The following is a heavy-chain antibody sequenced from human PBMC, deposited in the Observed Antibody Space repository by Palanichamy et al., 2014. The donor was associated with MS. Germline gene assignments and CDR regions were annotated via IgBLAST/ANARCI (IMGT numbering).Heavy chain of an antibody. D-gene: IGHD6-19*01. CDR2: IYYSGST. J-gene: IGHJ4*02. CDR1: GGSISSSSYY. V-gene: IGHV4-39*01. CDR3: ASLIFSSGWYFDY. Sequence: QLQLQESGPGLVKPSETLSLTCTVSGGSISSSSYYWGWIRQPPGKGLEWIGSIYYSGSTYYNPSLKSRVTISVDTSKNQFSLKLSSVTAADTAVYYCASLIFSSGWYFDYWGQGTLVTVSS.